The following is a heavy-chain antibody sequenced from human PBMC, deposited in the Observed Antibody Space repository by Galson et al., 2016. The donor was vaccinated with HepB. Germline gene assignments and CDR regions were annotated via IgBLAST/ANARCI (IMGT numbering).Heavy chain of an antibody. Sequence: ETLSLTCTVSGGSVSNSGYFWGWIRQPPGKRLEWIGNVFHTGGTFYNPSLKRRVTISINTSKNHFSLRLSSVTAADTAVYYCARYRVTGGDCFDYWGQGALVTVSS. CDR2: VFHTGGT. D-gene: IGHD1-26*01. J-gene: IGHJ4*02. CDR3: ARYRVTGGDCFDY. CDR1: GGSVSNSGYF. V-gene: IGHV4-39*02.